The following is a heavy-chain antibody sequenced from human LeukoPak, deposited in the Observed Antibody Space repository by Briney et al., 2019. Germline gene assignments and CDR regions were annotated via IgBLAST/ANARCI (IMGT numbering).Heavy chain of an antibody. CDR1: GFTFSSYT. Sequence: GGSLRLSCAASGFTFSSYTMIWVRQAPGKGLEWVSAISGSGDSTYYADSVKGRFTISRDNAKNSLFLQMNSLGADDTALYYCARTEYSSSAYPYYYMDVWGRGTTVTVSS. CDR2: ISGSGDST. CDR3: ARTEYSSSAYPYYYMDV. J-gene: IGHJ6*03. V-gene: IGHV3-23*01. D-gene: IGHD6-6*01.